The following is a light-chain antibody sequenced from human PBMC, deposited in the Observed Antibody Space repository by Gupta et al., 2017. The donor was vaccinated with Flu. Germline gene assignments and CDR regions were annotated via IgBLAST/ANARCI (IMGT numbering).Light chain of an antibody. CDR3: MQDHYNLS. J-gene: IGKJ4*01. V-gene: IGKV2-28*01. Sequence: PVTPGEPASISCRSSQSLLRSNGYNYLPWYLQKPGQSPQLLIYWGSNRAYGVPDRSTASGLGTDFTLKSSRGEAENVGVYSVMQDHYNLSFGRGTKLEIK. CDR2: WGS. CDR1: QSLLRSNGYNY.